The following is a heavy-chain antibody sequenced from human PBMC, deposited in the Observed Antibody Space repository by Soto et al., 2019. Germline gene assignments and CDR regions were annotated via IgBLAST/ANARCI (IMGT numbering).Heavy chain of an antibody. CDR1: GFTFSSYA. Sequence: GGSLRLSCAASGFTFSSYAMSWVRQAPGKGLEWVSAISGSGGSTYYADSVKGRFTISRDNSKNTLYLQMNSLRAEDTAVYYCAKDLPGRNSGYGDPRGDYFDYWGQGTLVTVSS. D-gene: IGHD5-12*01. CDR2: ISGSGGST. V-gene: IGHV3-23*01. J-gene: IGHJ4*02. CDR3: AKDLPGRNSGYGDPRGDYFDY.